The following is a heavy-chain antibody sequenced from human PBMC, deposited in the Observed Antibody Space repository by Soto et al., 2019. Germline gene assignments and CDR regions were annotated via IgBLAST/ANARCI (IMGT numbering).Heavy chain of an antibody. D-gene: IGHD3-3*01. CDR1: GGTFSSYA. Sequence: QVQLVQSGAEMKKPGSSVKVSCKASGGTFSSYAISWVRQAPGQGLEWMGVIIPIFGTTNYAQKFQGRVSITADESTSTAYMELSSLRSENTAVYYCAISYYGLWSVYYTGREYNWFDPWGQGTRVTVSS. CDR3: AISYYGLWSVYYTGREYNWFDP. CDR2: IIPIFGTT. V-gene: IGHV1-69*12. J-gene: IGHJ5*02.